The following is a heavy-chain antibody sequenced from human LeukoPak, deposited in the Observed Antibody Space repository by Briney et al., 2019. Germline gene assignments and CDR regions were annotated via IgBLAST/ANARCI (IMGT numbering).Heavy chain of an antibody. J-gene: IGHJ6*02. CDR2: INHSGST. D-gene: IGHD3-10*01. CDR3: ARANTYGSGRNGYYYYGMDV. CDR1: GGSFSGYY. Sequence: SETLSLTCAVYGGSFSGYYWSWIRQPPGKGLEWIGEINHSGSTNYNPSLKSRVTISVDTSKNQFSLKLSSVTAADTPVYYCARANTYGSGRNGYYYYGMDVWGQGTTVSVSS. V-gene: IGHV4-34*01.